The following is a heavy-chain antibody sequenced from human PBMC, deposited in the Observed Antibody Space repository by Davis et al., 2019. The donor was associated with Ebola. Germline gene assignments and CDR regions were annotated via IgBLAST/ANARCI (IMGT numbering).Heavy chain of an antibody. CDR1: GGSVSSTTYY. V-gene: IGHV4-39*07. CDR2: VYFSGRT. D-gene: IGHD3-10*01. CDR3: ARVVLLWFGELLYYYYGMDV. J-gene: IGHJ6*02. Sequence: MPSETLSLTCTVSGGSVSSTTYYWGWIRQPPGKGLEWIGSVYFSGRTYYNPSLNSPVTISVDTSTNQFSLKPSSVTAADTAVYYCARVVLLWFGELLYYYYGMDVWGQGTTVTVSS.